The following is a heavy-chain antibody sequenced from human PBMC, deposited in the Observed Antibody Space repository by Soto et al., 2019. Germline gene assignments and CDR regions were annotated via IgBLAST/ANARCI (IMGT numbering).Heavy chain of an antibody. J-gene: IGHJ4*02. CDR2: INPSGGYT. V-gene: IGHV3-23*01. CDR1: GFAFSTYT. D-gene: IGHD2-15*01. CDR3: AKARDFNVTYSCFDY. Sequence: EVQLLESGGGLVQPGGSLRLSCAASGFAFSTYTMSWLRQAPGKGLEWVSAINPSGGYTYADSVEGRFTISRDNSKNTLYLQMNSLRVEDTAIYYCAKARDFNVTYSCFDYWGQGTLLTVSS.